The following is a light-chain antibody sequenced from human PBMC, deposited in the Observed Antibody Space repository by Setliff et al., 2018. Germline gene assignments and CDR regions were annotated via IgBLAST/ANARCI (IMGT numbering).Light chain of an antibody. V-gene: IGLV2-8*01. J-gene: IGLJ1*01. CDR1: SSDVGGYNY. CDR3: SPYAGSNNYV. CDR2: EVS. Sequence: QSVLTQPPSASGSPGQSVTISCTGTSSDVGGYNYVSWYQQHPGKAPKLMIYEVSKWPSGVPDRFSGSKSGNTASLTVSGLQAEDEADYYCSPYAGSNNYVFGTGTKVTVL.